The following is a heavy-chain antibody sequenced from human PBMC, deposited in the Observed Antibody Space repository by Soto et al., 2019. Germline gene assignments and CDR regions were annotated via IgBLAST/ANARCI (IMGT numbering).Heavy chain of an antibody. D-gene: IGHD3-10*01. CDR1: GGSISSSSYY. V-gene: IGHV4-39*01. CDR3: AQIGVTAPYYYYGMDV. CDR2: IYYSGST. J-gene: IGHJ6*02. Sequence: SETLSLTCTVSGGSISSSSYYWGWIRQPPGKGLEWIGSIYYSGSTYYNPSLKSRVTISVDTSKNQFSLKLSSVTAADTAVYYCAQIGVTAPYYYYGMDVWGQGTTVTVSS.